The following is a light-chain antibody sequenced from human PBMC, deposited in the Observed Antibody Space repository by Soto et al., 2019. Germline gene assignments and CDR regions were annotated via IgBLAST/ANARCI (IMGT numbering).Light chain of an antibody. Sequence: QAVVSQEPSFSVSPGGTVTLTCGLTSGSVSTGNYPSWYQQTPGQAPRTLIYNANTRYSGVPDRFSGSKSGTSGSLAISGLQSEDEADYYCASWDDRLNGVVFGGGTKLTVL. J-gene: IGLJ2*01. V-gene: IGLV8-61*01. CDR3: ASWDDRLNGVV. CDR2: NAN. CDR1: SGSVSTGNY.